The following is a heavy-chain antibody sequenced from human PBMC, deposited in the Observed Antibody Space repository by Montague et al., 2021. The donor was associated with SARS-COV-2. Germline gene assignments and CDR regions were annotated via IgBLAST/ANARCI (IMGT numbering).Heavy chain of an antibody. CDR2: IDWDDDK. Sequence: PALVKPTQTLTLTCTFSGFSLSTSGMCVSWIRQPPGKALEWLARIDWDDDKYYSTSLKTRLTISKDTSKNQVVLTMTNMDPMDTATYYCARIRYDILTGYQTLFDYWGQGTLVTVSS. CDR1: GFSLSTSGMC. J-gene: IGHJ4*02. D-gene: IGHD3-9*01. V-gene: IGHV2-70*11. CDR3: ARIRYDILTGYQTLFDY.